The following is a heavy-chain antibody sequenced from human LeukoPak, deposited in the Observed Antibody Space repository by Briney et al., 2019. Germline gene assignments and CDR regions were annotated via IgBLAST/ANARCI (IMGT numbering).Heavy chain of an antibody. CDR2: IYSGGST. J-gene: IGHJ6*02. D-gene: IGHD3-3*01. CDR3: ARAAGSGPYNYYGMDV. V-gene: IGHV3-53*01. CDR1: GFTVSSNY. Sequence: GGSLRLSCAASGFTVSSNYMSWVRQAPGKGLEWVSVIYSGGSTYYADSVKGRFTISRDNSKNTLYLQMNSLRAEDTAVYYCARAAGSGPYNYYGMDVWGQGTTVTVSS.